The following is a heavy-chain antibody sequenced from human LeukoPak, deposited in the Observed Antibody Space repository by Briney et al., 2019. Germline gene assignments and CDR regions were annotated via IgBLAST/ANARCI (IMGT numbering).Heavy chain of an antibody. D-gene: IGHD2-2*01. CDR2: IYYSGST. CDR3: AGGCSSTSCPTDWFDP. V-gene: IGHV4-39*07. Sequence: SETLSLTCTVSGGSISSSSYYWGWIRQPPGKGLEWIGSIYYSGSTYYNPSLKSRVTISVDTSKNQFSLKLSSVTAADTAVYYCAGGCSSTSCPTDWFDPWGQGTLVTVSS. J-gene: IGHJ5*02. CDR1: GGSISSSSYY.